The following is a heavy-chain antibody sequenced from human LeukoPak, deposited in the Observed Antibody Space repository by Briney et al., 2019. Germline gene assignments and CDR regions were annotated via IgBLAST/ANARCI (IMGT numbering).Heavy chain of an antibody. V-gene: IGHV3-74*01. D-gene: IGHD6-19*01. J-gene: IGHJ5*02. CDR2: IKRDGSGT. CDR1: GFTFSFNS. Sequence: GGSLRLSCAASGFTFSFNSMHWVRQGPGKGLVWVSRIKRDGSGTTYADSVKGRVTISRDNARNTLYLQMNSLRVEDTAVYYCARDWGSSGWYNWFDPWGQGTLVTVSS. CDR3: ARDWGSSGWYNWFDP.